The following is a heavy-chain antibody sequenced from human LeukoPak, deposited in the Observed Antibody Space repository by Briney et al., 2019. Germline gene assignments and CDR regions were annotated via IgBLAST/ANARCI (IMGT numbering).Heavy chain of an antibody. CDR1: GYSISSGYY. J-gene: IGHJ6*03. V-gene: IGHV4-38-2*01. D-gene: IGHD4-23*01. CDR2: IYHSGST. CDR3: ARQGGNWGNYYMDV. Sequence: SETLSLTCAVSGYSISSGYYWGWIRQPPGKGLEWIGSIYHSGSTYYNPSLKSRVTISVDTSKNQFSLKLSSVTAADTAVYYCARQGGNWGNYYMDVWGKETTVTVSS.